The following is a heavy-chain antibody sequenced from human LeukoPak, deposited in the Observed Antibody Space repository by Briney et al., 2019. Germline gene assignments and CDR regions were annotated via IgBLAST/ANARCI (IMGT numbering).Heavy chain of an antibody. CDR3: ARHGAGTAMLADAFDI. Sequence: SETLSLTCTVSGGSISSSSYYWGWIRQPPGKGLEWIGSIYYSGSTYYNPSLKSRVTISVDTSKNQFSLKLSSVTAADTAVYSCARHGAGTAMLADAFDIWGQGTMVTVSS. J-gene: IGHJ3*02. CDR1: GGSISSSSYY. D-gene: IGHD5-18*01. CDR2: IYYSGST. V-gene: IGHV4-39*01.